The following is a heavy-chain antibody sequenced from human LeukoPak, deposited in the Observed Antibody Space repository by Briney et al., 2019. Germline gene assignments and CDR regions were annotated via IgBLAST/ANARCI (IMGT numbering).Heavy chain of an antibody. J-gene: IGHJ6*03. V-gene: IGHV3-21*01. CDR2: ISSSSSYI. CDR3: ARDKPGIAAAGMDV. Sequence: PGGSLRLSCAASGFTFSSYSMNWVRQAPGKGLEWVSSISSSSSYIYYADSVKGRFTISRDNAKNSLYLQMNGLRAEDTAVYYCARDKPGIAAAGMDVWGKGTTVTVSS. D-gene: IGHD6-13*01. CDR1: GFTFSSYS.